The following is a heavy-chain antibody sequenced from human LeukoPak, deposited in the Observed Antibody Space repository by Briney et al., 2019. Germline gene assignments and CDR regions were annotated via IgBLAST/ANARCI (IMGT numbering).Heavy chain of an antibody. CDR2: IYYSGST. J-gene: IGHJ5*02. D-gene: IGHD2-2*02. V-gene: IGHV4-39*07. CDR3: ARSRYCSSTSCYTQWFDP. CDR1: GGSISSSSYY. Sequence: SETLSLTCTVSGGSISSSSYYWGWIRQPPGKGLEWIGSIYYSGSTYYNPSLKSRVTISVDTSKNQFSLELSSVTAADAAVYYCARSRYCSSTSCYTQWFDPWGQGTLVTVSS.